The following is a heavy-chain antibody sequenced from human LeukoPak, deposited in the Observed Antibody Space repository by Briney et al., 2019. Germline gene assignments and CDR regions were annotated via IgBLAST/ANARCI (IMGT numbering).Heavy chain of an antibody. CDR2: ISSSGSTI. Sequence: PGGSLRLSCAASGFTFSDYYMSWIRQAPGKGLEWVSCISSSGSTIYYADSVKGRFTISRDNAKNSLYLQMNSLRAEDTAVYYCARAPVPGYCSGGSCWGAHFDYWGQGTLVTVSS. J-gene: IGHJ4*02. D-gene: IGHD2-15*01. V-gene: IGHV3-11*01. CDR3: ARAPVPGYCSGGSCWGAHFDY. CDR1: GFTFSDYY.